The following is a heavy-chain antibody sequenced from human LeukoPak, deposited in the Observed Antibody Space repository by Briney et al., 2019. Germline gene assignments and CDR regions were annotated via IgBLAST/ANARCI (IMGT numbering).Heavy chain of an antibody. CDR1: GFSFSTYS. CDR3: ARRRARGLAY. CDR2: ISISGSTV. D-gene: IGHD3-10*01. Sequence: PGGSLRLSRAASGFSFSTYSMVWVRQAPGTGLEWISFISISGSTVYYADSVKGPLTISRDNANNSLYLQMHSPRAEDTAVYYGARRRARGLAYWGQGTLVTVSS. V-gene: IGHV3-48*04. J-gene: IGHJ4*02.